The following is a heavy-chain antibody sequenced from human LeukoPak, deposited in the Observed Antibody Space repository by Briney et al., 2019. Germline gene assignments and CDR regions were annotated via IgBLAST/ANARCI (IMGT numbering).Heavy chain of an antibody. D-gene: IGHD3-22*01. J-gene: IGHJ2*01. CDR1: GFTFSSYG. CDR2: ISYDGSNK. CDR3: ARDRRDYDSSGYYKNNYWYFDL. V-gene: IGHV3-30*03. Sequence: PGRSLRLSCAASGFTFSSYGMHWVRQAPGKGLEWVAVISYDGSNKYYADSVKGRFTISRDNSKNTLYLQMNSLRAQDTAVYYCARDRRDYDSSGYYKNNYWYFDLWGRGTLVTVSS.